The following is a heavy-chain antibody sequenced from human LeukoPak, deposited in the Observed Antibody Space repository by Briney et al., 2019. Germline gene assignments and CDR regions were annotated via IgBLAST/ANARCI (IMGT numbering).Heavy chain of an antibody. V-gene: IGHV3-23*01. Sequence: GGSLRLSCAASGFTFSSYAMSWVRQAPGKGLEWVSAISGSGGSTYYADSMKGRFTISRDNSKNTLYLQMNSLRAEDTAVYYCAKALEMATASNDAFDIWGQGTMVTVSS. CDR1: GFTFSSYA. CDR2: ISGSGGST. J-gene: IGHJ3*02. D-gene: IGHD5-24*01. CDR3: AKALEMATASNDAFDI.